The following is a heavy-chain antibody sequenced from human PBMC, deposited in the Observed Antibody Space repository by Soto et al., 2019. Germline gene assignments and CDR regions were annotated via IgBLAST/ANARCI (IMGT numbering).Heavy chain of an antibody. J-gene: IGHJ4*02. CDR1: GYTFTIYG. CDR2: ISAYNGNT. D-gene: IGHD3-10*01. Sequence: ASVKVSCKASGYTFTIYGISCVLQAPLQGLDWMGWISAYNGNTNYAQKLQGRVTMTTDTSTSTAYMELRSLRSDGTAVYYCARRAITMVRGVISHFDYWGQGTLVTVSS. V-gene: IGHV1-18*01. CDR3: ARRAITMVRGVISHFDY.